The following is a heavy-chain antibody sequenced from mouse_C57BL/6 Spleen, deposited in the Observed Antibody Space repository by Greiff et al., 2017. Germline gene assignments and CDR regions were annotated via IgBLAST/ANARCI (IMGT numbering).Heavy chain of an antibody. CDR1: GYTFTSYW. Sequence: VQLQESGAELAKPGASVKLSCKASGYTFTSYWMHWVKQRPGQGLEWIGYINPSSGYTKYNQKFKDKATLTADNSSSTADMQLSSLTYEDSAVYYSAISSHVDYWGQGTTLTVSS. CDR2: INPSSGYT. CDR3: AISSHVDY. J-gene: IGHJ2*01. V-gene: IGHV1-7*01.